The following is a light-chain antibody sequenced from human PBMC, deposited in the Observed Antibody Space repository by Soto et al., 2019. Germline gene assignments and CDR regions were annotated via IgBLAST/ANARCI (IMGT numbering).Light chain of an antibody. CDR2: DAS. CDR1: QSVGRNY. Sequence: EIVLTQSPGTLSLSPGESATLSCRASQSVGRNYLAWFQHKPDPAPRLLIYDASNRATGVPDRFSGSGSGTDFTLSVTRLEPEDFAVYYCHQYAVSPLTFGGGTTVEIK. V-gene: IGKV3-20*01. CDR3: HQYAVSPLT. J-gene: IGKJ4*01.